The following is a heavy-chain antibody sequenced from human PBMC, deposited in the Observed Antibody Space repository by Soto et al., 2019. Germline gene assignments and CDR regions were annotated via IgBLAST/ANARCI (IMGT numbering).Heavy chain of an antibody. CDR2: ISYSGST. Sequence: SETLSLTCTVSGGSISSGNYYWSWIRQPPGKGLEWIGFISYSGSTYYNLSLKSRITISVDTSKNQFSLNLSFVTAADTAVYYCARGGIAAAAPPDYWGQGTLVTVSS. CDR3: ARGGIAAAAPPDY. V-gene: IGHV4-30-4*01. D-gene: IGHD6-13*01. J-gene: IGHJ4*02. CDR1: GGSISSGNYY.